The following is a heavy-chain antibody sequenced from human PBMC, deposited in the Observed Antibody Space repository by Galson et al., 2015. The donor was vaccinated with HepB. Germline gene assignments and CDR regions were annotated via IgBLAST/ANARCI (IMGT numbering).Heavy chain of an antibody. Sequence: ETLSLTCTVSGGSISSSSYYWGWIRQPPGKGLEWIGSIYYSGSTYYNPSLKSRVTISVDTSKNQFSLKLSSVTAADTAVYYCARRGAVHGSGWYRWFDPWGQGTLVTVSS. J-gene: IGHJ5*02. CDR3: ARRGAVHGSGWYRWFDP. V-gene: IGHV4-39*01. CDR1: GGSISSSSYY. D-gene: IGHD6-19*01. CDR2: IYYSGST.